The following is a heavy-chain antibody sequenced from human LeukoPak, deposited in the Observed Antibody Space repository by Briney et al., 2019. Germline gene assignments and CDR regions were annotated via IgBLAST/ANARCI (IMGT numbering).Heavy chain of an antibody. CDR2: IYYSGST. D-gene: IGHD3-10*01. CDR3: AKSNGYGLVDI. V-gene: IGHV4-59*12. CDR1: GGSISSYY. Sequence: NSSETLSLTCTVSGGSISSYYWSWIRQPPGKGLEWIGYIYYSGSTNYNPSLKSRVTISLDTSRNQFSLKLNSVTAADTAVYYCAKSNGYGLVDIWGQGTMVTVSS. J-gene: IGHJ3*02.